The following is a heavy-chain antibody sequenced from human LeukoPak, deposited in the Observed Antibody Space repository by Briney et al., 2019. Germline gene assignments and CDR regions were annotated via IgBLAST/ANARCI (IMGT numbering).Heavy chain of an antibody. CDR1: GGSISSYY. D-gene: IGHD6-19*01. CDR3: ARDKTGIAVAGTDY. J-gene: IGHJ4*02. CDR2: IYYSGST. Sequence: SETLSLTCTVSGGSISSYYWSWIRQPPGKGLEWIGYIYYSGSTNYNPSLKSRVTISVDTSKNQFSLKLSSVTAADTAVYYCARDKTGIAVAGTDYWGQGTLVTVSS. V-gene: IGHV4-59*12.